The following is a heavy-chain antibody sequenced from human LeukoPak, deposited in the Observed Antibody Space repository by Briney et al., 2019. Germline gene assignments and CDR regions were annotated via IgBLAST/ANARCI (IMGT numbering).Heavy chain of an antibody. CDR2: INSDGSST. CDR3: ARVGVVPAAISPYYDGRDV. J-gene: IGHJ6*04. Sequence: PGGSPRLSCAASGFTFSSYCMNWVRQAPGKGLVWVSRINSDGSSTSYADSVKGRFTISRDNAKNTLYLQMNSLRAEDTAVYYCARVGVVPAAISPYYDGRDVWGKGDTVTVSS. D-gene: IGHD2-2*01. CDR1: GFTFSSYC. V-gene: IGHV3-74*01.